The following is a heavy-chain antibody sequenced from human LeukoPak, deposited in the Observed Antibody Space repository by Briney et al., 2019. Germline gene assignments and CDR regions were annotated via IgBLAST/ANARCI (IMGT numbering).Heavy chain of an antibody. CDR3: ARDYPVVPAAYYYYYGMDV. Sequence: GASVKVSCKASGGTFSSYAISWVRQAPGQGLEGMGGIIPIFGTANYAQKFQGRVTITADESTSTAYMELSSLRSEDTAVYYCARDYPVVPAAYYYYYGMDVWGQGTTVTVSS. J-gene: IGHJ6*02. CDR1: GGTFSSYA. D-gene: IGHD2-2*01. CDR2: IIPIFGTA. V-gene: IGHV1-69*13.